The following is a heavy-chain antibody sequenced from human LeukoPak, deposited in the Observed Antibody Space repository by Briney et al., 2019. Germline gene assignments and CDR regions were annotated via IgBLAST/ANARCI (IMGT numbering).Heavy chain of an antibody. CDR3: ARERRYCSGGSCPHFDY. D-gene: IGHD2-15*01. Sequence: GGSLRLSCAASGFTFSSYSMNWVRQAPGKGLEGVSYISSSSSTIYYEDSVKGRFTISRDNAKNSLYLQINSLRDEDTAVYYCARERRYCSGGSCPHFDYWGQGTLVTVSS. CDR1: GFTFSSYS. V-gene: IGHV3-48*02. J-gene: IGHJ4*02. CDR2: ISSSSSTI.